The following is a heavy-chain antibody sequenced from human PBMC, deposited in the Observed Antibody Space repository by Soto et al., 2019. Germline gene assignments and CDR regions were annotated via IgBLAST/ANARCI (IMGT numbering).Heavy chain of an antibody. CDR1: GYTFPSYG. Sequence: GASVKVSCKASGYTFPSYGISWVRQAPGQGLAWMGWISAYNGNTNYAQKLQGRVTMTTDTSTSTAYMELRSLRSDNTAVYYCARVVAGTVSRWFDPWGQGTLVTVSS. J-gene: IGHJ5*02. CDR3: ARVVAGTVSRWFDP. D-gene: IGHD2-15*01. CDR2: ISAYNGNT. V-gene: IGHV1-18*04.